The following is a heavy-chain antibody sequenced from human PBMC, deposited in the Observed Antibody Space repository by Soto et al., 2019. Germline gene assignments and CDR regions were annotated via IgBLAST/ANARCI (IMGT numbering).Heavy chain of an antibody. V-gene: IGHV3-33*01. CDR1: GFTFSSYG. CDR2: IWYDGSNK. J-gene: IGHJ4*02. D-gene: IGHD4-17*01. CDR3: ARDLDGDLDY. Sequence: QVQLVESGGGVVQPGRSLRLSCAAAGFTFSSYGMHWVRQAQGKGLECVAGIWYDGSNKYYADSVKGRFTISRDNSKDTLYLQMNSLRAEDTAVYYCARDLDGDLDYWGQGTLVTVSS.